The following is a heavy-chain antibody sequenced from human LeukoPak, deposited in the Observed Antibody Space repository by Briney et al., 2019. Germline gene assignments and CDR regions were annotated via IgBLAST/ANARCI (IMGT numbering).Heavy chain of an antibody. J-gene: IGHJ4*02. D-gene: IGHD3-22*01. CDR2: KSYDGSNK. CDR3: AKDKGNYYDSSGYFDY. Sequence: GGPLRLSCAASGFTFSSYGMHWVRQAPGKGLEWVAVKSYDGSNKYYADSVKGRFTISRDNSKNTLYPQMNSLRAEDTAVYYCAKDKGNYYDSSGYFDYWGQGTLVTVSS. V-gene: IGHV3-30*18. CDR1: GFTFSSYG.